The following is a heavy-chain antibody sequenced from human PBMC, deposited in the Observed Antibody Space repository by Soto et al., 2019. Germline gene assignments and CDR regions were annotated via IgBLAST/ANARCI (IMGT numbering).Heavy chain of an antibody. CDR1: GFTFSSYW. CDR3: ATPYYYDSSGYLYYYYYGMDV. J-gene: IGHJ6*02. V-gene: IGHV3-7*03. CDR2: IKQDGSEK. Sequence: SGGSLRLSCAASGFTFSSYWMSWVRQAPGKGLEWVANIKQDGSEKYYVDSVKGRFTISRDNAKNSLYLQMNSLRAEDTAVYYCATPYYYDSSGYLYYYYYGMDVWGQGTTVTVSS. D-gene: IGHD3-22*01.